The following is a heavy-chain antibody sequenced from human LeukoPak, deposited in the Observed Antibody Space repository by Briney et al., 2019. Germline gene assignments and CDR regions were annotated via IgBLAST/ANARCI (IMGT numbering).Heavy chain of an antibody. D-gene: IGHD2-15*01. J-gene: IGHJ6*02. Sequence: PGGSLRLSCAASAFTFSSYAMSWVRQAPGKGLEWVSAISGSGGNTYYADSVKGRFTTSRDNSKDTLYLQMNSLRAEDTAVYYCAKVTCSGGNCWPHYYYGMDVWGQGTTVTVSS. V-gene: IGHV3-23*01. CDR2: ISGSGGNT. CDR3: AKVTCSGGNCWPHYYYGMDV. CDR1: AFTFSSYA.